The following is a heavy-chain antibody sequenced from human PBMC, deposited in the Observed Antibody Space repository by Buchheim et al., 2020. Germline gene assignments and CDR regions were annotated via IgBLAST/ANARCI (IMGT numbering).Heavy chain of an antibody. V-gene: IGHV3-30*04. Sequence: QVQLVESGGGAVQPGRSLRLSCAASGFTFSSYAMHWVRQAPGKGLEWVAVISYDGSNKYYADSVKGRFTISRDNSKNTLYLQMNSLRAEDTAVYYCAREGAAAGIEEDFDYWGQGTL. CDR3: AREGAAAGIEEDFDY. CDR1: GFTFSSYA. CDR2: ISYDGSNK. J-gene: IGHJ4*02. D-gene: IGHD6-13*01.